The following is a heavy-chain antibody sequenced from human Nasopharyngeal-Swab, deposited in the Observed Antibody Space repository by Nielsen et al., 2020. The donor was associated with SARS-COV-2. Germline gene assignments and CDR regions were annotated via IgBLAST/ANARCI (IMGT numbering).Heavy chain of an antibody. CDR2: IDPRDSYI. D-gene: IGHD3-10*01. V-gene: IGHV5-10-1*01. Sequence: GESLKISCQGSGYSFTNYWIVWVRQMPGKGLEWMGTIDPRDSYITYSPSFQGHVTISTDKSINTAYLQWSSLKASDTAMYYCARLISGSGPFDPWGQGTLVTVSS. J-gene: IGHJ5*02. CDR1: GYSFTNYW. CDR3: ARLISGSGPFDP.